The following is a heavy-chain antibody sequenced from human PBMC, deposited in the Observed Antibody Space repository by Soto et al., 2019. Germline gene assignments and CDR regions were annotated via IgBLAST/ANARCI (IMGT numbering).Heavy chain of an antibody. CDR2: IFYSGST. Sequence: QLQLQESGPGLVKPSETLSLTCTVSGGSISSSSYYWGWIRQPPGKGLEWIGSIFYSGSTYYNPSLKRRVTISVDTSKNQFSLKLTSVTAADMAVYYCACIVSGGYSYGFYYYGMDVWGQGTTVTVSS. CDR1: GGSISSSSYY. J-gene: IGHJ6*02. D-gene: IGHD5-18*01. V-gene: IGHV4-39*01. CDR3: ACIVSGGYSYGFYYYGMDV.